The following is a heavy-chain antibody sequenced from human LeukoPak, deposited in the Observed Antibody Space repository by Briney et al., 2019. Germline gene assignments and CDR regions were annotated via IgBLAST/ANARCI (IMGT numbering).Heavy chain of an antibody. CDR3: TRDLSLAAPQGFDY. V-gene: IGHV3-21*01. CDR1: GFTFWRFI. Sequence: GGALGLSRTASGFTFWRFIFNWVRQAPGKGLGWVSTISSGSDYIYYADSVRGRFTISRDNAENSLYLQMNSLRAEDTAVYYCTRDLSLAAPQGFDYWGQGTLVTVSS. CDR2: ISSGSDYI. D-gene: IGHD6-6*01. J-gene: IGHJ4*02.